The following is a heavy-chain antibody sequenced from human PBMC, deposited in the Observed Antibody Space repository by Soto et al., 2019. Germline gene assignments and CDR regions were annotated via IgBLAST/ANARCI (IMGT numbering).Heavy chain of an antibody. CDR3: ARGLFTWSDSSTCYGY. J-gene: IGHJ4*02. D-gene: IGHD2-2*01. Sequence: EVQLVESGGGLVQPGGSLRLSCAASGFTFSNYFMHWFRQAPGRRPEYVSTINGDGGSTYYANSLKGRFTFSRDNYKNTLYLQMGSMRPEDMAVYYCARGLFTWSDSSTCYGYWGQGTLVTVSS. CDR2: INGDGGST. V-gene: IGHV3-64*01. CDR1: GFTFSNYF.